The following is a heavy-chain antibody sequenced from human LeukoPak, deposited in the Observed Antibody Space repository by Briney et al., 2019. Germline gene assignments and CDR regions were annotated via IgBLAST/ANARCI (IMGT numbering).Heavy chain of an antibody. V-gene: IGHV4-39*02. CDR3: ARDDYGGKGTIDY. CDR1: GGSISSRTYY. D-gene: IGHD4-23*01. CDR2: MFYTGTS. Sequence: PSETLSLTCTVSGGSISSRTYYWGWIRQPPGKGLEWIGSMFYTGTSYYKSSLKSRVTISVDTSKNQFSLKLSSVTAADTAVYYCARDDYGGKGTIDYWGQGTLVTVSS. J-gene: IGHJ4*02.